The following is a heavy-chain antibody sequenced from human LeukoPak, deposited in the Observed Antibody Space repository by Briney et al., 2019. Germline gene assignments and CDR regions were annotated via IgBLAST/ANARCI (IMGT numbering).Heavy chain of an antibody. D-gene: IGHD2/OR15-2a*01. CDR1: GFTFSDAW. J-gene: IGHJ4*02. CDR3: ATEDTDYLALFNY. CDR2: IKSKVDGGTT. V-gene: IGHV3-15*01. Sequence: GGSLRLSCAASGFTFSDAWMNWVRQAPGKGLEWVGRIKSKVDGGTTDYAAPVKGRFTISRDDSKNTLYLHMNSLKTEDTAVYYCATEDTDYLALFNYWGQGTLVTVSS.